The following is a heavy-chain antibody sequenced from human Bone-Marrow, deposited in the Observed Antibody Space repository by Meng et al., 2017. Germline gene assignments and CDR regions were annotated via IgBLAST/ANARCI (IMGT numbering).Heavy chain of an antibody. Sequence: TCAASGFTFNSYAMHWVRQAPGQGLEWMGGIIPTFPTPNYAQKFQDRVAINADTSTSTVYMELNRLRSDDTAVYYCARASLVSPAAFYYDYMDVWGQGTTVTVSS. CDR3: ARASLVSPAAFYYDYMDV. J-gene: IGHJ6*02. CDR2: IIPTFPTP. D-gene: IGHD6-25*01. V-gene: IGHV1-69*06. CDR1: GFTFNSYA.